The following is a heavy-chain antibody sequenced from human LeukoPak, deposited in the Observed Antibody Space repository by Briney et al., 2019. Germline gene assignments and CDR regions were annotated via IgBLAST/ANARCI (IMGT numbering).Heavy chain of an antibody. J-gene: IGHJ6*03. CDR3: ARDRLLEDRDYNSYYYMDV. CDR1: GFMFSNYW. V-gene: IGHV3-7*01. D-gene: IGHD1-1*01. Sequence: GGSLRLSCVASGFMFSNYWMSWVRQAPGKVLEWVADINQDGSEKNYVDSVKGRFTISRDNAKNTLYLQMNSLRAEDTAVYYCARDRLLEDRDYNSYYYMDVWGIGTTVTVSS. CDR2: INQDGSEK.